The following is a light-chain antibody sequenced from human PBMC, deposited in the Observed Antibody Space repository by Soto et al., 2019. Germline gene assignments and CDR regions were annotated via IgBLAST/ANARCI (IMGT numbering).Light chain of an antibody. CDR1: QSVSSSY. CDR3: QHYNSYSEA. J-gene: IGKJ1*01. CDR2: DSS. V-gene: IGKV3-20*01. Sequence: EIVLTQSPGTLSLSPGERATLSCRASQSVSSSYLAWYQQKPGQAPRLLIHDSSDRATGIPARFSGSGSGTEFTLTISSLQPDDFATYYCQHYNSYSEAFGQGTKVDIK.